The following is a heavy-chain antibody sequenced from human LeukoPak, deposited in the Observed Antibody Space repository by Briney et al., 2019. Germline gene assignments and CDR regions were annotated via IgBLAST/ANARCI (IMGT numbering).Heavy chain of an antibody. CDR3: GSPWLR. J-gene: IGHJ4*02. Sequence: PGGSLRLSCAASGFTVSNNYISWVRQAPGKRLDWVSLIYSGGSTYYADSVKGRFTISKDNFKVTLYLIMTSLRAGDTAVYYCGSPWLRWGQGTLVTVSS. CDR2: IYSGGST. CDR1: GFTVSNNY. D-gene: IGHD5-12*01. V-gene: IGHV3-66*01.